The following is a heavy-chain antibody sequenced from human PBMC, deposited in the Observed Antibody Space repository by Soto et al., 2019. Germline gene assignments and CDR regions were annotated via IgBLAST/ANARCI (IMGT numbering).Heavy chain of an antibody. Sequence: QVQLVESGGGVVQPGRSLRLSCAASGFTFSSYGMHWVRQAPGKGLEWVAVVWYDGSNKYYADSVNGRFTISRDNSKNTLYLQMNSLRAEDTAVYYCAREHDYGDPRYYFDYWGQGTMVTVSS. D-gene: IGHD4-17*01. J-gene: IGHJ4*02. CDR3: AREHDYGDPRYYFDY. CDR1: GFTFSSYG. V-gene: IGHV3-33*01. CDR2: VWYDGSNK.